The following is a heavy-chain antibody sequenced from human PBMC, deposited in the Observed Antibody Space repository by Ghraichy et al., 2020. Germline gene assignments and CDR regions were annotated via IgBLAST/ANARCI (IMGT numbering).Heavy chain of an antibody. CDR1: GFTFSSYG. CDR2: ISYDGSNK. CDR3: AKETQRFLEWLGLGY. Sequence: LSLTCAASGFTFSSYGMHWVRQAPGKGLEWVAVISYDGSNKYYADSVKGRFTISRDNSKNTRYLQMNSLRAEDTAVYYCAKETQRFLEWLGLGYWGQGTLVTVSS. D-gene: IGHD3-3*01. V-gene: IGHV3-30*18. J-gene: IGHJ4*02.